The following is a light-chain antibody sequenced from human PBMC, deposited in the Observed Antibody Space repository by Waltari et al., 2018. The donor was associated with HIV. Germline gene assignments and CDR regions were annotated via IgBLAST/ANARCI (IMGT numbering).Light chain of an antibody. Sequence: QSVLTQPPSASGTPGQRVTIPCSGSSSTLGNTHVFWYHQPPGTAPKLLFYRNDQRPSGVPDRFSGSKSGTSASLAISGLRSEDEADYYCATWDDTLSGYVFGTGTKVTVL. CDR3: ATWDDTLSGYV. CDR2: RND. J-gene: IGLJ1*01. CDR1: SSTLGNTH. V-gene: IGLV1-47*01.